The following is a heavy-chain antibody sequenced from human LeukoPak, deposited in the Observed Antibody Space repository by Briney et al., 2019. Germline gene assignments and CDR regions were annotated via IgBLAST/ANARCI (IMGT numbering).Heavy chain of an antibody. CDR3: VRGDMPDY. Sequence: SSVKVSFTASGYTFTCYGFSWVRQPPGQGGEWMGWISAYHGNTNYAQKLQGRVTMTTDTYTSTNNMDLWSQRSDDTAVYYCVRGDMPDYWGQGTLVTVSS. J-gene: IGHJ4*02. CDR1: GYTFTCYG. V-gene: IGHV1-18*01. D-gene: IGHD3-16*01. CDR2: ISAYHGNT.